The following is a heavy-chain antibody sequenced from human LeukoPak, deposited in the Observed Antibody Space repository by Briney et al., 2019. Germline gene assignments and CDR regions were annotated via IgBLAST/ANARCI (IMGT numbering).Heavy chain of an antibody. CDR1: GFTFSSYG. V-gene: IGHV3-30*18. J-gene: IGHJ4*02. D-gene: IGHD5-18*01. Sequence: GGSLRLSCAASGFTFSSYGMHWVRQPPGKGLEWVALISYDGSNEAFADSVKGRFAISGDNSMNTVYLQMNSLRPEDTAVYYCAKSGYSYGYLDYWGQGTLVTVSS. CDR3: AKSGYSYGYLDY. CDR2: ISYDGSNE.